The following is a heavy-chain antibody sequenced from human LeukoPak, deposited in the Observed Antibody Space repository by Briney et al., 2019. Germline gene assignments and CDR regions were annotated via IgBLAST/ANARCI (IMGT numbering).Heavy chain of an antibody. CDR2: ITSDSRYM. V-gene: IGHV3-21*04. D-gene: IGHD3-22*01. CDR1: GFTFSTYN. J-gene: IGHJ3*02. Sequence: GGSLRLSCAASGFTFSTYNMNWVRQAPGKGLEWVSSITSDSRYMYYADSVKGRFTISRDNAKKSLYLQMTGLRPEDTALYFCSKGRYLNFYDGAFHIWGQGTMVTVSS. CDR3: SKGRYLNFYDGAFHI.